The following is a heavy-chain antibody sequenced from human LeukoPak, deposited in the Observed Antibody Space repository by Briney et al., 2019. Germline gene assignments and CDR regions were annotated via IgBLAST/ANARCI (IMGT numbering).Heavy chain of an antibody. CDR1: GGSISSYY. Sequence: SETLSLTCTVSGGSISSYYWSWIRQPPGKGLEWIGYIYYSGSTNYNPSLKSRVTISVDTSKNQFSLKLSSVTAADTAVYYCARQTPHYDILTGYSNWFDPWGQGTLVTVSS. CDR3: ARQTPHYDILTGYSNWFDP. CDR2: IYYSGST. D-gene: IGHD3-9*01. J-gene: IGHJ5*02. V-gene: IGHV4-59*08.